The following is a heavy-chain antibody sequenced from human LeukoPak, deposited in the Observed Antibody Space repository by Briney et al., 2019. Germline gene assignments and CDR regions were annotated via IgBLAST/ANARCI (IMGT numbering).Heavy chain of an antibody. Sequence: GGSLRLSCAASGFTFSSYGMHWVRQAPGKGLEWVAVIWCDGSNKYYADSVKGRFTISRDNSKNTLYLQMNSLRAEDTAVYYCARAPRVGVLTGPFDYWGQGTLVTVSS. CDR3: ARAPRVGVLTGPFDY. D-gene: IGHD3-9*01. V-gene: IGHV3-33*01. CDR2: IWCDGSNK. CDR1: GFTFSSYG. J-gene: IGHJ4*02.